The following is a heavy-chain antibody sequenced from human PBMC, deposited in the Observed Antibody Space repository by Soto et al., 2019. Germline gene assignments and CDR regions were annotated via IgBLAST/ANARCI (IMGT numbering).Heavy chain of an antibody. J-gene: IGHJ4*02. CDR2: ISWNSGSI. CDR3: AKAIAAAGTPFDY. D-gene: IGHD6-13*01. CDR1: GFTFDDYA. Sequence: PGGSLRLSCAASGFTFDDYAMHWVRQAPGKGLEWVSGISWNSGSIGYADSVKGRFTISRDNAKNYLYLQMNSLRAEDTALYYCAKAIAAAGTPFDYWGQGTLVTVSS. V-gene: IGHV3-9*01.